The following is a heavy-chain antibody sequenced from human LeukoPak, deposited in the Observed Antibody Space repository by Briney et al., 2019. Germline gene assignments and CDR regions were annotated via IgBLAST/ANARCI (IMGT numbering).Heavy chain of an antibody. CDR2: ISSSSSTI. CDR1: GFTFSSYS. Sequence: HPGGSLRLSCAVSGFTFSSYSMNWVRQAPGKGVEWVSYISSSSSTIYYADSVKGRFTISRDNAKNSLYLQMNSLRAEDTAVYYCARDSVGATTLPYYFDYWGQGTLVTVSS. J-gene: IGHJ4*02. V-gene: IGHV3-48*01. D-gene: IGHD1-26*01. CDR3: ARDSVGATTLPYYFDY.